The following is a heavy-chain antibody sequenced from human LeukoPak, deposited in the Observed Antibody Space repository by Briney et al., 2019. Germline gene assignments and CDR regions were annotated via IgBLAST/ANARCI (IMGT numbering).Heavy chain of an antibody. D-gene: IGHD6-19*01. Sequence: GGSLRLSCAASGFTFISYWMHWVRQAPGKGLVWVSHINSGGSSTSYADSVKGRFTISRDNAKNTLYLQMNSLRAEDTAVYYCARDRYSSAWYEEWGQGTLVTVSS. J-gene: IGHJ4*02. CDR1: GFTFISYW. V-gene: IGHV3-74*01. CDR3: ARDRYSSAWYEE. CDR2: INSGGSST.